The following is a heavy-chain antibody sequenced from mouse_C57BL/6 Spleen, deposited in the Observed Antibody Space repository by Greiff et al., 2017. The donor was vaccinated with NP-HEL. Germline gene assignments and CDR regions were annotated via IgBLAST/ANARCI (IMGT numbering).Heavy chain of an antibody. D-gene: IGHD2-4*01. CDR1: GFSLTSYG. CDR2: IWRGGST. CDR3: AKNHDYALYAMDY. V-gene: IGHV2-5*01. J-gene: IGHJ4*01. Sequence: VQLQQSGPGLVQPSQSLSITCTVSGFSLTSYGVHWVRQSPGKGLEWLGVIWRGGSTDYNAAFMSRLSITKDNSKSQVFFKMNSLQADDTAIYYCAKNHDYALYAMDYWGQGTSVTVSS.